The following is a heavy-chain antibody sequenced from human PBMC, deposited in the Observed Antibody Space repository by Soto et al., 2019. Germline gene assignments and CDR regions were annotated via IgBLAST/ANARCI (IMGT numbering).Heavy chain of an antibody. V-gene: IGHV3-21*01. CDR2: ISSSGSDI. CDR1: GFSFSSYS. Sequence: GGSLRLSCAASGFSFSSYSINWVRQAPGKGLEWVSCISSSGSDIYYADSAKGRFTISRDNTKNSVFLQMNSLRAEDTAVYYCAKVGPVWGAADSWGQGTPVTVSS. CDR3: AKVGPVWGAADS. D-gene: IGHD3-16*01. J-gene: IGHJ4*02.